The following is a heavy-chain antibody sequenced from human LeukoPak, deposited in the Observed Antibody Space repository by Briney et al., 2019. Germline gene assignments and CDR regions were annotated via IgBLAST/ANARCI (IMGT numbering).Heavy chain of an antibody. D-gene: IGHD3-22*01. Sequence: QXPGKGXXXXXAISGSGGSTYYADSVKGRFTISRDNSKNTLYVQMNSLRAEDTAVYYCAKDGGSGYYYFDYWGQGTLVTVSS. J-gene: IGHJ4*02. V-gene: IGHV3-23*01. CDR3: AKDGGSGYYYFDY. CDR2: ISGSGGST.